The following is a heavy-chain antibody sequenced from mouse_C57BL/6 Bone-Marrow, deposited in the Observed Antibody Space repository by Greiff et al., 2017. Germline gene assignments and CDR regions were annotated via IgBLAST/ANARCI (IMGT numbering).Heavy chain of an antibody. J-gene: IGHJ2*01. V-gene: IGHV14-4*01. Sequence: EVKLQESGAELVRPGASVKLSCTASGFNIKDDYMHWVKQRPEQGLEWIGWIDPENGDTEYASKVQGKATITSDTSSNTAYLQLSSLTSEDTAVYYCTTHYYGSSCVYFDYWGQGTTLTVSS. CDR2: IDPENGDT. CDR1: GFNIKDDY. CDR3: TTHYYGSSCVYFDY. D-gene: IGHD1-1*01.